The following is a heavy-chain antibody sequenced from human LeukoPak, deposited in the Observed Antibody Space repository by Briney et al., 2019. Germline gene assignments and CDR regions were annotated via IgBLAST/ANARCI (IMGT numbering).Heavy chain of an antibody. J-gene: IGHJ6*02. CDR2: VHKSGRT. D-gene: IGHD4-17*01. V-gene: IGHV4-59*01. Sequence: ASETLSLTCTLSGGSLGRYSWSWVRQPPGKGLEWIGYVHKSGRTDYNPSLQSRVTMSVDTSKNHFSLKLSSVTAADTGVYYCARGDSGDYPDFYYYAMDVWGQGTTVTVSS. CDR1: GGSLGRYS. CDR3: ARGDSGDYPDFYYYAMDV.